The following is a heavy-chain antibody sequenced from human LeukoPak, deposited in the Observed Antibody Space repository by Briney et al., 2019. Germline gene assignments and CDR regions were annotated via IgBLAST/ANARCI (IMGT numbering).Heavy chain of an antibody. CDR2: ISYDGSNK. V-gene: IGHV3-30-3*01. J-gene: IGHJ6*02. D-gene: IGHD2-2*01. Sequence: GGSLRLSCAASGFTFSSYAIHWVRQAPGKGLEWVAVISYDGSNKYYADSVKGRFTISRDNSKNTLYLQMNSLRAEDTAVYYCAREVPAALRNYYYYYGMDVWGQGTTVTVSS. CDR1: GFTFSSYA. CDR3: AREVPAALRNYYYYYGMDV.